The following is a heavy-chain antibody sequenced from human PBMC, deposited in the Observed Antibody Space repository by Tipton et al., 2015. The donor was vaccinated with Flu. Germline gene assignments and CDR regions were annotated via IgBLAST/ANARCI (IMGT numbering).Heavy chain of an antibody. D-gene: IGHD3-10*01. Sequence: TLSLTCSVSGGSISSGGAYWSWFRQLPGKGLEWIGCIYYSGSTYYNASLRSRLTISADTSRNLFSLNLNSVTAADTAIYYCARDQGFGDGLTYDYYAMDVWGQGTTVTVSS. V-gene: IGHV4-31*03. J-gene: IGHJ6*02. CDR2: IYYSGST. CDR3: ARDQGFGDGLTYDYYAMDV. CDR1: GGSISSGGAY.